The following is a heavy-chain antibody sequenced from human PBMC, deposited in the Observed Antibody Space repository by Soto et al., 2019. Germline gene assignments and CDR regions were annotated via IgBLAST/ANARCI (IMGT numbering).Heavy chain of an antibody. CDR3: VSRYCSSTSCPFQH. Sequence: GRSKRLSCSATGFTIGSYAMHWVRQAPGKGLEYVSAISSNGGSTYYADSVKGRFTISRDNSKNTLYLQMSSLRAEDTAVYYCVSRYCSSTSCPFQHWGQGTLVTVS. D-gene: IGHD2-2*01. CDR1: GFTIGSYA. V-gene: IGHV3-64D*06. J-gene: IGHJ1*01. CDR2: ISSNGGST.